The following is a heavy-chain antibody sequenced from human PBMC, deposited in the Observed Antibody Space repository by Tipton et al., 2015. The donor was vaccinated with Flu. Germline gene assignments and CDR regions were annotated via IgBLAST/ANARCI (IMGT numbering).Heavy chain of an antibody. CDR2: LYSGGNT. Sequence: SLRLSCAASGLTVSGNYMTWVRQAPGKGLEWVSVLYSGGNTYYADSVKGRFTISRDNSKNTLYLQMNSLRAEDTAVYYCARAFGLQYGGWFDPWGQGTLVTVSS. CDR3: ARAFGLQYGGWFDP. CDR1: GLTVSGNY. J-gene: IGHJ5*02. D-gene: IGHD4-11*01. V-gene: IGHV3-53*01.